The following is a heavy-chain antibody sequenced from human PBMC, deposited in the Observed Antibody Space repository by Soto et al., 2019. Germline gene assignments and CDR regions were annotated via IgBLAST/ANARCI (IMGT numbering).Heavy chain of an antibody. CDR1: GYTFTNYW. V-gene: IGHV5-51*01. D-gene: IGHD6-19*01. CDR2: THPGDANT. CDR3: ARHKRRAVPGLVPDF. J-gene: IGHJ4*02. Sequence: PGASLKISCTGSGYTFTNYWIGWVRQMPGKGLEWRGITHPGDANTRYSPSFQGHVTISADKSVNSAYLQWRGLKASDTGVYFCARHKRRAVPGLVPDFWGQGTLVTVSS.